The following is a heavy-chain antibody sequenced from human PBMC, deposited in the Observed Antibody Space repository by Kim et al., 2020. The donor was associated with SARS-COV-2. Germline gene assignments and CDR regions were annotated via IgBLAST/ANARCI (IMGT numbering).Heavy chain of an antibody. CDR2: IWYDGSNK. Sequence: GGSLRLSCAASGFTFSSYGMHWVRQAPGKGLEWVAVIWYDGSNKYYADSVKGRFTISRDNSKNTLYLQMNSLRAEDTAVYYCAKLPIAAARQTLSPSGYDNFDYWGQGTLVTVSS. J-gene: IGHJ4*02. CDR3: AKLPIAAARQTLSPSGYDNFDY. D-gene: IGHD6-13*01. CDR1: GFTFSSYG. V-gene: IGHV3-33*06.